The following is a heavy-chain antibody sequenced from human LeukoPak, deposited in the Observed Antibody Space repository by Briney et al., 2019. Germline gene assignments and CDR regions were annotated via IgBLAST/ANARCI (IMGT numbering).Heavy chain of an antibody. CDR1: GGTFSSYA. D-gene: IGHD3-10*01. CDR3: ARAPLYGSGSYSPFDY. J-gene: IGHJ4*02. Sequence: SVKVSCKASGGTFSSYAISWVRQAPGQGLEWMGGIIPIFGTANYAQKFQGRVTITADESTSTAYMELSSLRSEDTAVYYCARAPLYGSGSYSPFDYWGQGTLVTVSS. V-gene: IGHV1-69*13. CDR2: IIPIFGTA.